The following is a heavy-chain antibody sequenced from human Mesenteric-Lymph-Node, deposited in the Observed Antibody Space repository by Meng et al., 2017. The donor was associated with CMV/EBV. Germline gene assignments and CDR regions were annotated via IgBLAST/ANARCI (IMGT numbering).Heavy chain of an antibody. D-gene: IGHD6-6*01. CDR1: GYTFTSYA. Sequence: CRASGYTFTSYAIHWARQAPGQGLEWMGWIDADSADTKYSQKFQDRVTITRDTSASTAYMELSNLRPEDTAVYYCARHGSGAALEIDFWGQGTLVTVSS. V-gene: IGHV1-3*01. CDR3: ARHGSGAALEIDF. J-gene: IGHJ4*02. CDR2: IDADSADT.